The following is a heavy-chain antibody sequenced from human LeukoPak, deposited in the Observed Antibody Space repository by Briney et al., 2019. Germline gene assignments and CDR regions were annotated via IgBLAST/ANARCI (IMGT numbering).Heavy chain of an antibody. D-gene: IGHD3-3*01. V-gene: IGHV4-34*01. CDR2: INHSGST. J-gene: IGHJ3*02. CDR1: GGSFSGYY. Sequence: SETLSLTCAVYGGSFSGYYWSWIRQPPGKGLEWIGEINHSGSTNYNPSLKSRVTISVDTSKNQFSLKLSSVTAADTAVYYCARGPRTTLEGLDAFDIWGQGTMVTVSS. CDR3: ARGPRTTLEGLDAFDI.